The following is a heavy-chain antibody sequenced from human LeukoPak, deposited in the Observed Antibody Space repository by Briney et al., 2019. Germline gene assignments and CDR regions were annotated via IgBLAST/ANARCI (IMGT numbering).Heavy chain of an antibody. CDR2: ISGSGGST. Sequence: GGSLRLSCAASGFTFSSYAMSWVRQAPGKGLEWVSAISGSGGSTYYADSVKGRFTISRDNSKNTLYLQMNSLRAEDTAVYYCAKETAIVVVITTHFDYWGQGTLVTVSS. CDR3: AKETAIVVVITTHFDY. V-gene: IGHV3-23*01. D-gene: IGHD3-22*01. CDR1: GFTFSSYA. J-gene: IGHJ4*02.